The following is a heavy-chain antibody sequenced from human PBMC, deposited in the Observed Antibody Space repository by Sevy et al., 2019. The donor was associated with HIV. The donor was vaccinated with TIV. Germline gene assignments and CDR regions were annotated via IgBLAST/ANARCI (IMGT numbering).Heavy chain of an antibody. J-gene: IGHJ6*02. Sequence: GGSLRLSCAASGFTFSSYAMHWVRQAPGKGLEWVAVISYGGSKRFHANSVKGRFSISRDKSKNMVYLQMNGLRIEDTAVYYCARADVDRYYYYYGMDVWGQGTTVTVSS. CDR3: ARADVDRYYYYYGMDV. CDR1: GFTFSSYA. V-gene: IGHV3-30*01. CDR2: ISYGGSKR.